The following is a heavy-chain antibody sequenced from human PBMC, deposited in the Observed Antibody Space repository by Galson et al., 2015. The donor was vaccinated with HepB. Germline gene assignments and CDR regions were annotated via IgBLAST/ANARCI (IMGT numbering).Heavy chain of an antibody. Sequence: SVKVSCKASGGTFSSYAISWVRQAPGQGLEWMGGIIPIFGIANYAQKFQGRVTITADKSTSTAYMELSSLRSEDTAVYHCATKNYDFWSGYYTGYYGMDVWGQGTTVTVSS. V-gene: IGHV1-69*10. CDR1: GGTFSSYA. CDR2: IIPIFGIA. J-gene: IGHJ6*02. D-gene: IGHD3-3*01. CDR3: ATKNYDFWSGYYTGYYGMDV.